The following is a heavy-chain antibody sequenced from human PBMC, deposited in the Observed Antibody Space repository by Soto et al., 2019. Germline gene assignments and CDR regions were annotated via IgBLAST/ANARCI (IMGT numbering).Heavy chain of an antibody. D-gene: IGHD3-22*01. CDR2: ISPFNGNT. Sequence: QVQLVQSGAEVKKLGASVKVSGQTSGYSFTRYGVSWVRQAPGQGLEWMGWISPFNGNTNYAHHSRGKITMTTDTSTNTASLEVRSLTYDDTAVDFCVRDYSSLPDVWGQGTLVTVSS. V-gene: IGHV1-18*01. CDR3: VRDYSSLPDV. CDR1: GYSFTRYG. J-gene: IGHJ4*02.